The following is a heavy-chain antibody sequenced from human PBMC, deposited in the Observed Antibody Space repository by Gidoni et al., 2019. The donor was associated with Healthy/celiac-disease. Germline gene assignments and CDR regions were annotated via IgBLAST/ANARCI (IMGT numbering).Heavy chain of an antibody. V-gene: IGHV4-61*02. J-gene: IGHJ6*02. CDR2: IYTRGRT. CDR1: GAHISRGRYY. D-gene: IGHD3-10*01. CDR3: ARDRDGSGQTGGIDV. Sequence: QVQLQESGTGLVMPSPTLCLTCPLSGAHISRGRYYRRWIRQPAGKGLEWIGRIYTRGRTNYTPSLKSRVTISVDTPKSHFSLKLSSVTAADTAVYYCARDRDGSGQTGGIDVWGQGTTVTVSS.